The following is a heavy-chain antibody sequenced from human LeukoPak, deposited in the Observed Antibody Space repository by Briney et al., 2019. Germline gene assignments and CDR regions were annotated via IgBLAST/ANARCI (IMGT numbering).Heavy chain of an antibody. D-gene: IGHD6-19*01. CDR2: LYHTGPT. J-gene: IGHJ4*01. CDR3: GRHLGRLIEVAGIVDN. V-gene: IGHV4-39*02. Sequence: PSETLSLTCTVSGGSIKNNSHYWGWVRQPPGKGLEWIGSLYHTGPTSYNPSLKSRLTLSVDTSKNLFSLSLRSLTAADTAVYYCGRHLGRLIEVAGIVDNWGLGILVTVSS. CDR1: GGSIKNNSHY.